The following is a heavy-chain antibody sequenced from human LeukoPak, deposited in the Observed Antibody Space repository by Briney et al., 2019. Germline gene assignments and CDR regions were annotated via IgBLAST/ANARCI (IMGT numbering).Heavy chain of an antibody. D-gene: IGHD2-21*01. CDR3: AKGYIQLWWFDY. J-gene: IGHJ4*02. V-gene: IGHV3-23*01. Sequence: GSLRLSCAASGFTFSTYAMSWVRQAPGKGLQGVSLISGSGDGAHYADSVKGRFTISRDNSKNTVYLQMTNLRAEDTALYYCAKGYIQLWWFDYWGQGTLVTVSS. CDR2: ISGSGDGA. CDR1: GFTFSTYA.